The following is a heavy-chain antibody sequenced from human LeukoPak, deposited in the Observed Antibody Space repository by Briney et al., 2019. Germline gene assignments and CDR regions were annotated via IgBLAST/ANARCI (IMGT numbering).Heavy chain of an antibody. CDR3: ARRGGRDGYNEGFDF. D-gene: IGHD5-24*01. Sequence: GESLKISCKGSGYSFTSYWIGWVRQMPGKGLEWMWIIYPGDSDTTYSPSFQGQVTISADKSISTAYLQWSSLKASDTAIYYCARRGGRDGYNEGFDFWGQGTLVTVSS. CDR1: GYSFTSYW. CDR2: IYPGDSDT. J-gene: IGHJ4*02. V-gene: IGHV5-51*01.